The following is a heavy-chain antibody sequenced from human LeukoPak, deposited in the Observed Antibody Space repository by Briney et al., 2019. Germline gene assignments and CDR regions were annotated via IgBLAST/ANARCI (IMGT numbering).Heavy chain of an antibody. D-gene: IGHD3-3*01. J-gene: IGHJ5*02. Sequence: ASVKVSCKASGYTFTSYGISWVRQAPGQGLEWMGWISAYNGNTNYAQKLRGRVTMTTDTSTSTAYMELRSLRSDDTAVYYCARDGSELRFLEWLLVSWFDPWGQGTLVTVSS. CDR3: ARDGSELRFLEWLLVSWFDP. CDR2: ISAYNGNT. CDR1: GYTFTSYG. V-gene: IGHV1-18*01.